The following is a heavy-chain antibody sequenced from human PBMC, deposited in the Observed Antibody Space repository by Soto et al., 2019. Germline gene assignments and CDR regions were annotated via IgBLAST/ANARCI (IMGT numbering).Heavy chain of an antibody. D-gene: IGHD6-19*01. CDR3: ARDGSSGWLSGMDV. CDR2: ISSSSSTI. CDR1: GFTFSSYS. Sequence: GGSLRLSCAASGFTFSSYSMNWVRRAPGKGLEWVSYISSSSSTIYYADSVKGRFTISRDNAKNSLYLQMNSLRDEDTAVYYCARDGSSGWLSGMDVWGQGTTVTVSS. V-gene: IGHV3-48*02. J-gene: IGHJ6*02.